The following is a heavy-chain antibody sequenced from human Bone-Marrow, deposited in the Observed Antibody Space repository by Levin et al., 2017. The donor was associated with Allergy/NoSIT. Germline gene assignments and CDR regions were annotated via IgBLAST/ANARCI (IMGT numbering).Heavy chain of an antibody. CDR1: GFTFSNYG. Sequence: GESLKISCAASGFTFSNYGMNWVRQAPGKGLEWVSVISGSGDTTYYADSVKGRFTISRDNSKNTLYVQMNSLRVEDTAVYYCARDLMRRGIVDPDAFDIWGQGTKVTVSS. V-gene: IGHV3-23*01. J-gene: IGHJ3*02. D-gene: IGHD1-26*01. CDR2: ISGSGDTT. CDR3: ARDLMRRGIVDPDAFDI.